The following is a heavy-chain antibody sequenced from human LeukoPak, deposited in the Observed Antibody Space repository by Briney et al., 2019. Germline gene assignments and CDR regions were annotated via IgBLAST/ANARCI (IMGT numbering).Heavy chain of an antibody. CDR1: GFTFDDYG. Sequence: GGSLRLYCAASGFTFDDYGMSWVRQAPGKGLEWVSGINWNGGSTGYADSVKDRFTISRDNAKNSLYLQMNSLRAEDTALYYCARNGVVPAAYYYMDVWGKGTTVTVSS. CDR2: INWNGGST. J-gene: IGHJ6*03. D-gene: IGHD2-2*01. V-gene: IGHV3-20*04. CDR3: ARNGVVPAAYYYMDV.